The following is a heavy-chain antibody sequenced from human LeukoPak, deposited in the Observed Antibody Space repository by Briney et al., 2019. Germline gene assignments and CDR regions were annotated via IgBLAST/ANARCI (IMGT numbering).Heavy chain of an antibody. CDR1: GFTFSSYS. J-gene: IGHJ6*03. CDR2: ISSSSSYI. V-gene: IGHV3-21*01. D-gene: IGHD2-2*01. CDR3: ARDRRVRDIVVVPAAMDV. Sequence: KTGGSLRLSCAASGFTFSSYSMNWVRQAPGKGLEWVSSISSSSSYIYYADSVKGRFTISRDNAKNSLYLQMNSLRAEDTAVYYCARDRRVRDIVVVPAAMDVWGKGTAVTVSS.